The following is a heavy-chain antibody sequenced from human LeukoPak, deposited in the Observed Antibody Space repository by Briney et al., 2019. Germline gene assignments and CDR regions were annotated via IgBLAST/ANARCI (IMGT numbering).Heavy chain of an antibody. CDR2: ISGSGGST. CDR1: GFTFSTYS. Sequence: AGGSLRLSCAASGFTFSTYSMVWVRQAPGKGLEWVSAISGSGGSTYYADSVKGRFTISRDNSQNTLYLQLNSLRAEDTAVYYCARTAVTPGSSDAFDIWGQGTMVTVSS. CDR3: ARTAVTPGSSDAFDI. D-gene: IGHD4-17*01. J-gene: IGHJ3*02. V-gene: IGHV3-23*01.